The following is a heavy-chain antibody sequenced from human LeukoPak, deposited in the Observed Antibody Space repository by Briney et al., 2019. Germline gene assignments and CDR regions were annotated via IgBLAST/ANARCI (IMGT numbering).Heavy chain of an antibody. CDR3: ARGGSGSDGDAFDI. V-gene: IGHV1-18*01. J-gene: IGHJ3*02. CDR1: GYSFTSYG. Sequence: ASVKVSCKASGYSFTSYGISWVRQAPGQGLEWMGWISSYNGNTNSAQKVQGRVTMTTDTSTSTAYMELRSLRSDDTAVYYCARGGSGSDGDAFDIWGLGTMVTVSS. D-gene: IGHD1-26*01. CDR2: ISSYNGNT.